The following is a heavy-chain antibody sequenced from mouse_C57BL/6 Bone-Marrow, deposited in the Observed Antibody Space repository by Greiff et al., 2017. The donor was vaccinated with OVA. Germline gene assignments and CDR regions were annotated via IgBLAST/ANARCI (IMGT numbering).Heavy chain of an antibody. CDR1: GFTFSSYT. V-gene: IGHV5-9*01. CDR2: ISGGGGNT. D-gene: IGHD2-3*01. Sequence: EVQRVESGGGLVKPGGSLKLSCAASGFTFSSYTMSWVRQTPEKRLEWVATISGGGGNTYYPDSVKGRFTISRDNAKNTLYLQMSSLRSEDTALYYCARHERGYYLYYYAMDYWGQGTSVTVSS. CDR3: ARHERGYYLYYYAMDY. J-gene: IGHJ4*01.